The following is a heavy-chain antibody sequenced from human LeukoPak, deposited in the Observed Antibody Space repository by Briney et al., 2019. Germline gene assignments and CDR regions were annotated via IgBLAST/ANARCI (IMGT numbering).Heavy chain of an antibody. CDR1: GFTFSSYG. D-gene: IGHD2-21*02. Sequence: PGGSLRLSCVASGFTFSSYGMSWVRQAPGKGLEWVSAISGSGGSTYYADSVKGRFTISRDNSKNTLYLQMNSLRAEDTAVYYCAKDTTYCGGDCYSGYWGQGTLVTVSS. CDR2: ISGSGGST. V-gene: IGHV3-23*01. CDR3: AKDTTYCGGDCYSGY. J-gene: IGHJ4*02.